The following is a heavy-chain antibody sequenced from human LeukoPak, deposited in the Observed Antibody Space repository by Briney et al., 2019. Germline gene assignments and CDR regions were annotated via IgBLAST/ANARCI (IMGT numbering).Heavy chain of an antibody. CDR3: AREGDGLWFGELFRQPNWFDP. J-gene: IGHJ5*02. V-gene: IGHV4-4*07. CDR2: IYTSGST. D-gene: IGHD3-10*01. Sequence: SETLSLTCTVPGGSISSYYWSWIRQPAGKGLEWIGRIYTSGSTNYNPSLKSRVTMSVDTSKNQFSLKLSSVTAADTAVYYCAREGDGLWFGELFRQPNWFDPWGQGTLVTVSS. CDR1: GGSISSYY.